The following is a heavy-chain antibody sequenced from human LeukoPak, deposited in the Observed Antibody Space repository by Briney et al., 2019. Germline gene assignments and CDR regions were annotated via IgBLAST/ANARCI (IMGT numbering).Heavy chain of an antibody. CDR1: GFTFSTYG. CDR3: AKESSSGWHDAFDI. Sequence: GGSLRLSCAASGFTFSTYGMYWVRQAPGKGLEWVAFIRYDGSNKYYAESVKGRLTISRDTSKSTLYLQMNSLRVEGTAVYYCAKESSSGWHDAFDIWGQGTMVTVSS. V-gene: IGHV3-30*02. CDR2: IRYDGSNK. J-gene: IGHJ3*02. D-gene: IGHD6-19*01.